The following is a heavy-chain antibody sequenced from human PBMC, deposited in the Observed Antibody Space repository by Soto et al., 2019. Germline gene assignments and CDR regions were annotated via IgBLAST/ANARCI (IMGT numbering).Heavy chain of an antibody. D-gene: IGHD3-10*01. V-gene: IGHV5-51*01. CDR1: GYSFTTYW. CDR3: ARHDYYGLKAFDI. J-gene: IGHJ3*02. CDR2: TYPGDSET. Sequence: GESLKISCQGSGYSFTTYWIAWVRQMPGKGLEWMAITYPGDSETRYSPSFQGQVTISADKSISTAYLQWNSLKASDTAMYYCARHDYYGLKAFDIWGQGTMVTASS.